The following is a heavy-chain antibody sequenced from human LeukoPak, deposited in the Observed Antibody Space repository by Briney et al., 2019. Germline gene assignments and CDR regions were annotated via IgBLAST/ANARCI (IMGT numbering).Heavy chain of an antibody. CDR3: ARLTYYGWVDNWFDP. CDR1: GYCFTSYW. J-gene: IGHJ5*02. D-gene: IGHD3-10*01. V-gene: IGHV5-51*01. Sequence: GGALQISSKGSGYCFTSYWVGRVRQMPGKGVEWMGIIFPGDSDTRYSPSFQGQVTISADKSISTAYLQWSSLKASDTAMYYCARLTYYGWVDNWFDPWGQGTLVTVSS. CDR2: IFPGDSDT.